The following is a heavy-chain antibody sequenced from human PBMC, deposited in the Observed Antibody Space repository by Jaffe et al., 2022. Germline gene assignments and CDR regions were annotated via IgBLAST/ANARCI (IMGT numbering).Heavy chain of an antibody. J-gene: IGHJ4*02. Sequence: QVQLQESGPGLVKPSETLSLTCTVSGGSISSYYWSWIRQPPGKGLEWIGYIYYSGSTNYNPSLKSRVTISVDTSKNQFSLKLSSVTAADTAVYYCARGRRGGWLAYYFDYWGQGTLVTVSS. CDR3: ARGRRGGWLAYYFDY. CDR2: IYYSGST. CDR1: GGSISSYY. D-gene: IGHD6-19*01. V-gene: IGHV4-59*01.